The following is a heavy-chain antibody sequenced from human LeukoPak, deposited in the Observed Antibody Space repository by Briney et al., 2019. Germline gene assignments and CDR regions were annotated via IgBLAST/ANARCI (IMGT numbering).Heavy chain of an antibody. CDR2: ISYDGSNK. CDR1: GFTFSSYG. CDR3: ASPLGFGGFDFDY. D-gene: IGHD3-10*01. J-gene: IGHJ4*02. V-gene: IGHV3-30*03. Sequence: GGSLRLSCAASGFTFSSYGMHSVRQAPGKGLEWVAVISYDGSNKYYADSVKGRFTISRDNSKNTLYLQMNSLRAEDTAVYYCASPLGFGGFDFDYWGQGTLVTVSS.